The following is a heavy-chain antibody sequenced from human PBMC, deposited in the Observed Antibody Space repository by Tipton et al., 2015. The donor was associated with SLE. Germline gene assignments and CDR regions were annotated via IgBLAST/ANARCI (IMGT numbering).Heavy chain of an antibody. D-gene: IGHD2-21*01. V-gene: IGHV3-7*01. Sequence: SLRLSCAASGFTFSSNWMSWVRQAPGKGLEWVANIKEDGSEKYFVDSVKGRFTISRDNAKNSLYLQMNSLRAQDTAVYYCAREGPSTSHGDYYFDYWGAKSLGAVSS. CDR1: GFTFSSNW. CDR2: IKEDGSEK. CDR3: AREGPSTSHGDYYFDY. J-gene: IGHJ4*02.